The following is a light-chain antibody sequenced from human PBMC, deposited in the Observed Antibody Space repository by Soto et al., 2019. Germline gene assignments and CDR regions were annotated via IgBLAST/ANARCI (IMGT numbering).Light chain of an antibody. Sequence: IQMTQSPSTLSASVGDSVTFTCRASQTISTWLAWYQQKPGEAPKLLIYKASTLEVGVPSRFSASGSGTEFTLTINTLQAADFATYYCQQYHSYPWTFGQGTKV. CDR1: QTISTW. CDR3: QQYHSYPWT. V-gene: IGKV1-5*03. J-gene: IGKJ1*01. CDR2: KAS.